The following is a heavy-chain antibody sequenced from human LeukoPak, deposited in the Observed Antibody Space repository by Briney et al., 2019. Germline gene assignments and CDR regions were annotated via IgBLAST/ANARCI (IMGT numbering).Heavy chain of an antibody. V-gene: IGHV1-69*01. Sequence: SVKVSCKASGGTFSSYAISWVRRAPGQGLEWMGGIIPIFGTANYAQKFQGRVTITADESTSTAYMELSSLRSEDTAVYYCARDRAVGATTRFDYWGQGTLVTVSS. CDR3: ARDRAVGATTRFDY. CDR2: IIPIFGTA. J-gene: IGHJ4*02. CDR1: GGTFSSYA. D-gene: IGHD1-26*01.